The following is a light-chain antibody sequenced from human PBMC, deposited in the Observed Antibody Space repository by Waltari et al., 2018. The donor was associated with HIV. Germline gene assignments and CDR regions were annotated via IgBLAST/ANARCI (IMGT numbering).Light chain of an antibody. V-gene: IGKV4-1*01. CDR2: WAS. CDR3: QQYYSSLMYT. CDR1: QSVLYSSNNKNY. J-gene: IGKJ2*01. Sequence: DIVMTQSPDSLAVSLGERATINCKSSQSVLYSSNNKNYLAWYQQKPGQPPKLLIYWASIREPGVDDRFIGGGSGTDFTLTISSLQAEDVAVYYCQQYYSSLMYTFGQGTKLEIK.